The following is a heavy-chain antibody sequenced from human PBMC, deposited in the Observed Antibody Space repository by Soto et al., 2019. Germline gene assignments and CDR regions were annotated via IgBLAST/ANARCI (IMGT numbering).Heavy chain of an antibody. J-gene: IGHJ6*02. Sequence: SVKVSCKASGGTFSSYAISWVRQAPGQGLEWVGGIIPIFGTANYAQKFQGRVTITADESTSTAYMELSSLRSEDTAVYYCAESRTRWSTLYYGMDVWGQGTTVTVSS. CDR3: AESRTRWSTLYYGMDV. CDR2: IIPIFGTA. V-gene: IGHV1-69*13. D-gene: IGHD2-15*01. CDR1: GGTFSSYA.